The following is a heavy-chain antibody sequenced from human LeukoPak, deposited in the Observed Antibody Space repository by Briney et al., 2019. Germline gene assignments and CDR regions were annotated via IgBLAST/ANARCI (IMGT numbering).Heavy chain of an antibody. CDR2: LWKDGSNN. V-gene: IGHV3-33*06. Sequence: GGSLRLSCVASGFTFIDYGMHWVRQAPGKGLEWVAVLWKDGSNNFYADSVKGRFRFSRDDSKDMLYLQMHSLRAEDTAVYYCAKEYEIFVGAFDIWGQGTMVTVSS. J-gene: IGHJ3*02. CDR3: AKEYEIFVGAFDI. D-gene: IGHD3-9*01. CDR1: GFTFIDYG.